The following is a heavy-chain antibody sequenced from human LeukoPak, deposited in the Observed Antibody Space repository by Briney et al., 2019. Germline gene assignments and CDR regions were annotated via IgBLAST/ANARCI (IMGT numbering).Heavy chain of an antibody. CDR2: INPNSGGT. CDR3: ASSYYDSSGYYVFDY. J-gene: IGHJ4*02. CDR1: GYTFTGYY. D-gene: IGHD3-22*01. V-gene: IGHV1-2*02. Sequence: GASVKVSCKASGYTFTGYYMHWVRQAPGQGLEWMGWINPNSGGTNYAQKFQGRVTMTSDTSISTAYMELSRLRSDDTAVYYCASSYYDSSGYYVFDYWGQGTLVTVSS.